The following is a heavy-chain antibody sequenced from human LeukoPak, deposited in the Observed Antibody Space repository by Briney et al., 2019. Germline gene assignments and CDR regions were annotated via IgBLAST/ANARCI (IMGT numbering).Heavy chain of an antibody. CDR1: GYTFNGYY. CDR2: IIPIFGTA. Sequence: SVKVSCKASGYTFNGYYMHWVRQAPGQGLEWMGGIIPIFGTANYAQKFQGRVTITADESTSTAYMELSSLRSEDTAVYYCARSRSFRSWYDPWGQGTLVTVSS. J-gene: IGHJ5*02. V-gene: IGHV1-69*13. CDR3: ARSRSFRSWYDP. D-gene: IGHD3-16*02.